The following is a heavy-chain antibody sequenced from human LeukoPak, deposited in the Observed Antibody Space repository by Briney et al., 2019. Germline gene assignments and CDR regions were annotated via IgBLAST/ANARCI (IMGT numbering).Heavy chain of an antibody. CDR3: ARGRGPAASYYYYGMDV. CDR2: INHSGST. V-gene: IGHV4-34*01. Sequence: PSETLSLTCAVYGGSFSGYYWSWIRQPPGEGLEWIGEINHSGSTNYNPSLKSRVTISVDTSKNQFSLKLSSVTAADTAVYYCARGRGPAASYYYYGMDVWGQGTTVTVSS. D-gene: IGHD2-2*01. J-gene: IGHJ6*02. CDR1: GGSFSGYY.